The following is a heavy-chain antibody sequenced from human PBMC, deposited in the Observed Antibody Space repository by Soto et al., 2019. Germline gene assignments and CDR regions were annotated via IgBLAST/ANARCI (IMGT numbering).Heavy chain of an antibody. CDR3: ARDLPTYYDILTGYYPFDY. CDR2: ISSSSSYI. V-gene: IGHV3-21*01. D-gene: IGHD3-9*01. Sequence: GGSLRLSRPASGFTFSSYSMNWVRPAPGKGLEWVSSISSSSSYIYYADSVKGRFTISRDNAKNSLYLQMNSLRAEDTAVYYCARDLPTYYDILTGYYPFDYWGQGTLVTVS. J-gene: IGHJ4*02. CDR1: GFTFSSYS.